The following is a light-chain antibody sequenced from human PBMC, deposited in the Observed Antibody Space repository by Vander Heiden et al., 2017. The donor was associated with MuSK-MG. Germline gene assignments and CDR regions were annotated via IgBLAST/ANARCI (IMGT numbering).Light chain of an antibody. V-gene: IGLV1-36*01. Sequence: QSVLTQPPAVSEAPSQRATISCSGSSSNIGNNAVNWYQQLPGKAPKLLIYYDDLLPSGVSDRFSGSKSGTSASLAISGLQAEDEADYYCAAWDDSLNHVVFGGGTKLTVL. CDR1: SSNIGNNA. CDR3: AAWDDSLNHVV. CDR2: YDD. J-gene: IGLJ2*01.